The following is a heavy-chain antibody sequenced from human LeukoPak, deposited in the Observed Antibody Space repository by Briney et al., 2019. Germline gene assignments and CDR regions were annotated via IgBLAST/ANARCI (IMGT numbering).Heavy chain of an antibody. J-gene: IGHJ6*02. V-gene: IGHV3-43*02. D-gene: IGHD5-12*01. CDR3: ATWPFYHSLDV. CDR2: IDKVGGST. CDR1: GFTLGAFA. Sequence: GGSLRLSCAASGFTLGAFAMHWVRQPPGRGLEWVSLIDKVGGSTYYEASLKGRFTISRDNSKNTLYLQMSGQRTEDIAVYDCATWPFYHSLDVWGQGTTVTVSS.